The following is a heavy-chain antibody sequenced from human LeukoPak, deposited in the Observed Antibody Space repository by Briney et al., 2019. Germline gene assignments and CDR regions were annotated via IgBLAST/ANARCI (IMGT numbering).Heavy chain of an antibody. CDR2: ISAYNGNT. J-gene: IGHJ4*02. V-gene: IGHV1-18*04. CDR1: GYTVTSYG. Sequence: ASVKVSCNASGYTVTSYGISWERQAPSQGLEIMGWISAYNGNTNYAEKLQGSVNMTTDTHTRTGYTEMRSLRSDDTGVYYCARVVVRASVDYWGQGNLVTVSS. CDR3: ARVVVRASVDY. D-gene: IGHD2-2*01.